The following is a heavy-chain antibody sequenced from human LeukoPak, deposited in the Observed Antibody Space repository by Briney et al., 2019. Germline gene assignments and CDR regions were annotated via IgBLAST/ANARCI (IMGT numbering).Heavy chain of an antibody. CDR3: AKGILRYFDWFPGY. CDR2: ISGSGGST. D-gene: IGHD3-9*01. CDR1: GFTFSSYA. Sequence: GGSLRLFCAASGFTFSSYAMSWVRQAPGKGLEWVSAISGSGGSTYYADSVKGRFTISRDNSKNTLYLQMNSLRAEDTAVYYCAKGILRYFDWFPGYWGQGTLVIVSS. J-gene: IGHJ4*02. V-gene: IGHV3-23*01.